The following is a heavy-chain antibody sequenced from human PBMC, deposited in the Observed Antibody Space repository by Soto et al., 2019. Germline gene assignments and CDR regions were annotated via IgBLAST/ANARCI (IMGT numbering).Heavy chain of an antibody. D-gene: IGHD5-12*01. CDR2: IIPFFGTA. V-gene: IGHV1-69*12. Sequence: QVQLVQSGAEVKKPGSSVKVSCDASGGTFISYAISWVRQAPGQGLEWMGGIIPFFGTANYAQKFQGRVTITADESTSTAYMELSSLRSADTAVYYCASSGHDFLIYYGMDVWGQGTTVTVSS. CDR3: ASSGHDFLIYYGMDV. CDR1: GGTFISYA. J-gene: IGHJ6*02.